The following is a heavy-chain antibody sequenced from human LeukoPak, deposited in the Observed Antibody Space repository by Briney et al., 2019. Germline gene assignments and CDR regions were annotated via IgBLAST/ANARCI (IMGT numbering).Heavy chain of an antibody. CDR3: ARYCGGDCYSGTD. CDR1: GGSISSSYY. D-gene: IGHD2-21*02. Sequence: KTSETLSLTCTVSGGSISSSYYWNWIRQPPGKGLERIGGIHYSGSTNYNPFLESRGTISVDTSKNQVSLNLSSVTAADTAVYYCARYCGGDCYSGTDWGQGSLVTVSS. CDR2: IHYSGST. V-gene: IGHV4-59*01. J-gene: IGHJ4*02.